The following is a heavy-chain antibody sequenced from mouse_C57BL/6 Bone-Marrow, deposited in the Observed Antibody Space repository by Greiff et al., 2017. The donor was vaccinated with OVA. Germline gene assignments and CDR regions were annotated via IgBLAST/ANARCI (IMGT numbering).Heavy chain of an antibody. CDR2: ISSGGSYN. CDR3: ARLGGY. J-gene: IGHJ2*01. Sequence: EVQVVESGGDLVKPGGSLKLSCAASGFTFSSYGMSWVRQTPDKRLEWVATISSGGSYNYYPDSVKGRFTISRDNAKNTLYLQMSSLKSEDTTKYYCARLGGYWGQGTTLTVSS. D-gene: IGHD4-1*01. CDR1: GFTFSSYG. V-gene: IGHV5-6*01.